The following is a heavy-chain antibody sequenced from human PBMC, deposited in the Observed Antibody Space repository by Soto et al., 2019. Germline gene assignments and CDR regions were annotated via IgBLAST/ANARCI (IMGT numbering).Heavy chain of an antibody. CDR3: ARDGYRGPGAFDI. CDR2: ISAYNGNT. V-gene: IGHV1-18*01. D-gene: IGHD5-18*01. Sequence: GASVKVSCKASGYTFTSYGISWVRQAPGQGLEWMGWISAYNGNTNYAQKLQGRVTMTTETSTSTAYMELRSLRSDGTAVYYFARDGYRGPGAFDIWGQGTMVTVSS. J-gene: IGHJ3*02. CDR1: GYTFTSYG.